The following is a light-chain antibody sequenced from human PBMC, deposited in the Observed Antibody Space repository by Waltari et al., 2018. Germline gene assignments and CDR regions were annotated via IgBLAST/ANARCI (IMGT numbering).Light chain of an antibody. V-gene: IGLV1-40*01. CDR1: SSNIGAGYA. CDR3: RSYHSSLSGSYV. Sequence: QSVLTQPPSVSGAPGQRVTISCTGRSSNIGAGYAVHWYQQLPRTPPRLLISVSSRRQAGVPDRVTGSKLCTSATTANAGLQAADEDDYYCRSYHSSLSGSYVAGTGTKVTV. CDR2: VSS. J-gene: IGLJ1*01.